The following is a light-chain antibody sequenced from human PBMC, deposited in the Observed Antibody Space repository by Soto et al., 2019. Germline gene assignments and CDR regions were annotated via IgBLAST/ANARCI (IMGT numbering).Light chain of an antibody. Sequence: QSVLTQPPSASGTPGQRVTISCSGGGSNIGTNTVNWYRQLPGTAPKLVIFGDNQRPSGVPDRFSGSKSGTSASLAISGLQPEDEADYYCAAWDGSLNNVLFGGGTKLTVL. CDR2: GDN. CDR3: AAWDGSLNNVL. J-gene: IGLJ2*01. V-gene: IGLV1-44*01. CDR1: GSNIGTNT.